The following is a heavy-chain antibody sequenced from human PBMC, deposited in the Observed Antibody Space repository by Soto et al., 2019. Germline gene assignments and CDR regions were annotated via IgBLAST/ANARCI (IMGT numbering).Heavy chain of an antibody. D-gene: IGHD1-26*01. Sequence: QVQLVQSGAEVKKPGSSVKVSCKASGGTFSNYAISWVRQAPGQGLEWMGGIIPIFGTANYAQKFQGRVTITADISTSTAYRGLSSLRSGGTAVYYCAREGGVGATTGWDWGQGTLVTVSS. CDR3: AREGGVGATTGWD. CDR1: GGTFSNYA. V-gene: IGHV1-69*06. J-gene: IGHJ4*02. CDR2: IIPIFGTA.